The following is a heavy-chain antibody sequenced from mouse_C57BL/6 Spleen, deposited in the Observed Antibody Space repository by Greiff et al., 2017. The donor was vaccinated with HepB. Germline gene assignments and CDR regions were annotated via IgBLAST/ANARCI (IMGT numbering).Heavy chain of an antibody. CDR2: INPYNGGT. J-gene: IGHJ2*01. D-gene: IGHD1-1*01. V-gene: IGHV1-19*01. CDR1: GYTFTDYY. CDR3: AREGYITTVVADY. Sequence: VQLQQSGPVLVKPGASVKMSCKASGYTFTDYYMNWVKQSHGKSLEWIGVINPYNGGTSYNQKFKGKATLTVDKSSSTAYMELNSLTSEDSAVYYCAREGYITTVVADYWGQGTTLTVSS.